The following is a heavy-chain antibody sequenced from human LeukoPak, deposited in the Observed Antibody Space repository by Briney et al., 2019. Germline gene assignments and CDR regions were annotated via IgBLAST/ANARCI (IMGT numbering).Heavy chain of an antibody. J-gene: IGHJ4*02. CDR3: ARWYRSSTSCRAFDY. Sequence: GGSLRLSCAASGFTFSNYTMNWVRQAPGKGLEWVSSISGSSRYIYYADSMKGRFTISRDNAKNSLYLQLNSLRAEDTAVYYCARWYRSSTSCRAFDYWGQGTLVTVSS. V-gene: IGHV3-21*01. CDR1: GFTFSNYT. CDR2: ISGSSRYI. D-gene: IGHD2-2*01.